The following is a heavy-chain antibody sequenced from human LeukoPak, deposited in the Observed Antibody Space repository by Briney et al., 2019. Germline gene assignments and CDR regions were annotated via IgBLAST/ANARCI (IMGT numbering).Heavy chain of an antibody. Sequence: PGGSLRLSCAASGFTFSSYGMHWVRQAPGKGLEWVAVIWYDGSNKYYADSVKGRFTISRDNSKNTLYLQMNSLRAEDTAVYYCAKGDRAAAYYYGMDVWGQGTTVTVSS. CDR2: IWYDGSNK. D-gene: IGHD6-13*01. CDR3: AKGDRAAAYYYGMDV. CDR1: GFTFSSYG. V-gene: IGHV3-33*06. J-gene: IGHJ6*02.